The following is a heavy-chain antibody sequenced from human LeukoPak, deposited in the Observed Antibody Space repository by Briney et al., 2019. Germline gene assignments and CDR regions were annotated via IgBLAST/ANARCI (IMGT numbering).Heavy chain of an antibody. CDR3: AREIFGSGNYPDF. Sequence: GRSLRLSCAASRFAFNTYAMHWVRQAPGQGLEWVALIWHDGSHKFYSNSVRGQFTISRDNSKNTVSLQMNNLRPEDTAVYYCAREIFGSGNYPDFWGQGTLVTVSS. CDR2: IWHDGSHK. V-gene: IGHV3-33*01. CDR1: RFAFNTYA. D-gene: IGHD3-10*01. J-gene: IGHJ4*02.